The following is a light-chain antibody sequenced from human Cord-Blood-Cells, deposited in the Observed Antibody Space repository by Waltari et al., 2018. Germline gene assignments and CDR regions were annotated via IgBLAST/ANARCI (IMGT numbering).Light chain of an antibody. Sequence: DIVMTQSPDSPAVSLGERATINCKSSQSVLYSSNNKNYLAWYQQKPGQPPKLLIYWASTRESGVPDRFSGSGSGTDFTLTISSLQAEDVAVYYCQQYYSTRTFGQGP. CDR2: WAS. CDR1: QSVLYSSNNKNY. J-gene: IGKJ1*01. V-gene: IGKV4-1*01. CDR3: QQYYSTRT.